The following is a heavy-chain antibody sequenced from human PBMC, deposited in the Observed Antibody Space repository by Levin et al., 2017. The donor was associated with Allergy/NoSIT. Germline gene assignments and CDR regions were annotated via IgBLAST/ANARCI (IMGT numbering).Heavy chain of an antibody. V-gene: IGHV3-23*01. J-gene: IGHJ4*02. CDR2: ISNSGITT. D-gene: IGHD1-26*01. CDR1: GFTFSNFG. CDR3: AKEMGHRLPFDY. Sequence: PGGSLRLSCAGSGFTFSNFGMNWVRQAPGKGLEWVSAISNSGITTYYADSVKGRFTISRDNARNTLYLQMDGLRAEDTAVYSCAKEMGHRLPFDYWGLGTLVTVSS.